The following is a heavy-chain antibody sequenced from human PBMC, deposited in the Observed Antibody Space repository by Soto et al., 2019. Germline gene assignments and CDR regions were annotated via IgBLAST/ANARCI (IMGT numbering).Heavy chain of an antibody. V-gene: IGHV4-59*08. D-gene: IGHD2-21*02. J-gene: IGHJ4*02. CDR3: ARNPYCGGDCYLYYFDY. CDR2: IYYGGST. Sequence: SETLSLTCTVSGGSISSYYWSWIRQPPGKGLEWVGYIYYGGSTSYNPSLKSRVTISLETSKSQFSLRLSSVTAADTAVYYCARNPYCGGDCYLYYFDYWGQGTLVTVSS. CDR1: GGSISSYY.